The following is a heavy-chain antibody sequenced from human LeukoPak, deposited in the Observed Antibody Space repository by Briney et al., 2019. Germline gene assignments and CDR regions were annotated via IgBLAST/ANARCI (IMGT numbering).Heavy chain of an antibody. CDR3: AKEGYDILTGTPGYFDY. V-gene: IGHV3-30*18. J-gene: IGHJ4*02. CDR2: ISYDGSNK. Sequence: PGGSLRLSCAASGFTFSSYGMHWVRQAPGKGLEWVAVISYDGSNKYYADSMKGRFTISRDNSKNTLYLQMNSLRAEDTAVYYCAKEGYDILTGTPGYFDYWGQGTLVTVSS. D-gene: IGHD3-9*01. CDR1: GFTFSSYG.